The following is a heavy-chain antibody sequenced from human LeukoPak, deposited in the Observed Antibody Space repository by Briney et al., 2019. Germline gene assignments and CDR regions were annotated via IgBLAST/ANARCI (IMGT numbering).Heavy chain of an antibody. V-gene: IGHV1-69*13. J-gene: IGHJ6*03. CDR1: GGTFTTYA. CDR3: ASASSSVRYFDWLAPYYYYYYMDV. CDR2: IIPIFGTA. D-gene: IGHD3-9*01. Sequence: SVKVSCKASGGTFTTYAISWVRQAPGQGLEWMGGIIPIFGTANYAQKFQGRVTITADESTSTAYMELSSLRSEDTAVYYCASASSSVRYFDWLAPYYYYYYMDVWGKGTTVTISS.